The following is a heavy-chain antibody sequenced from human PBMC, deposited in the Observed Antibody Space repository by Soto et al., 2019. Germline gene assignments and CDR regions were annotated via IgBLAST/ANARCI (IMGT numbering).Heavy chain of an antibody. V-gene: IGHV3-23*01. CDR3: AKDPPAGGNPAFYFEL. J-gene: IGHJ5*02. Sequence: PGGSLRLSCAASGFTFSSYAMSWVRQAAGKGLEWVSVISPSGGTTYSADSVKGRFTISRDNSHNTLYLQVHSLTAEDTAVYYCAKDPPAGGNPAFYFELRGPGAQVTVSS. CDR1: GFTFSSYA. D-gene: IGHD3-16*01. CDR2: ISPSGGTT.